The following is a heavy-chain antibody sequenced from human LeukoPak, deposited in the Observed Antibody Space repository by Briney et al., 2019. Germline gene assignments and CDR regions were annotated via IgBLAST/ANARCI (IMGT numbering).Heavy chain of an antibody. CDR2: ISGSGVST. D-gene: IGHD2-21*01. V-gene: IGHV3-23*01. J-gene: IGHJ3*02. CDR3: AEEGENYAFDI. CDR1: GFTFSNYA. Sequence: GGSLRLSCAASGFTFSNYAMTWVRQAPGKGLEWVSAISGSGVSTYYADSVKGRFTISRDNSKNTLYLQMNSLRAEDTAIYYCAEEGENYAFDIWGQGTMVTVSS.